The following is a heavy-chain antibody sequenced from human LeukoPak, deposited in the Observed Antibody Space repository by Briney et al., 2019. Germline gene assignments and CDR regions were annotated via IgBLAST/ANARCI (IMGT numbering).Heavy chain of an antibody. J-gene: IGHJ4*02. V-gene: IGHV3-23*01. CDR1: GFAFNNYA. CDR3: AKGGAVDGTLKFDY. Sequence: GGSLRLSCTATGFAFNNYAMSWVRQAPGKGLEWVSTVTGGGDTTHYADAVRGRFIITRDNSQNTLYLRMNSLRAEDTAMYYCAKGGAVDGTLKFDYWGQGTLVTVSS. CDR2: VTGGGDTT. D-gene: IGHD1-1*01.